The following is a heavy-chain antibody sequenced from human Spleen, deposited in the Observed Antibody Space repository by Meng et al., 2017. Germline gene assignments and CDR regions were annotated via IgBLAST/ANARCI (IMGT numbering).Heavy chain of an antibody. J-gene: IGHJ4*02. CDR3: TKNDFYCLGY. Sequence: QVQLQESGPGLVKPSQTLSLTCTVSGGSISSGGYYWSWIRQLPGKGLEWIAYIYYSGATYYNPSLKSRITISVDTSKNQFSLKLTSVTAADTAVYYCTKNDFYCLGYWGQGTLVTVSS. V-gene: IGHV4-31*03. D-gene: IGHD2-21*01. CDR2: IYYSGAT. CDR1: GGSISSGGYY.